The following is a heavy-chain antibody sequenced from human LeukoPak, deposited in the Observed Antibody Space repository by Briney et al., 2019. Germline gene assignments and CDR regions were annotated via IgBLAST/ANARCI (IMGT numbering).Heavy chain of an antibody. Sequence: GGSLRLSCAASGFTFSSYAMSWVRQAPGKGLEWVSAISGSGGSTYYADSVKGQFTISRDNSKNTLYLQMNSLRAEDTAVYYCAKDSGQWELLGLDYWGQGTLVTVSS. J-gene: IGHJ4*02. CDR2: ISGSGGST. CDR3: AKDSGQWELLGLDY. D-gene: IGHD1-26*01. V-gene: IGHV3-23*01. CDR1: GFTFSSYA.